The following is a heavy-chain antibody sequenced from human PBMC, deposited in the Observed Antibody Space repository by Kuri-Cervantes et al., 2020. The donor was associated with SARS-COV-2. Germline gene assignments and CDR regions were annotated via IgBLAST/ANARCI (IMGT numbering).Heavy chain of an antibody. Sequence: GESLKISCAASGFTFSSYAMHWVRQAPGKGLEYVSAISSNGGSTYYADSVKGRFTISRDNSRNTLYLQMGSLRAEDMAVYYCARKGLWSGYLNWGQGTLVTVSS. CDR3: ARKGLWSGYLN. CDR2: ISSNGGST. CDR1: GFTFSSYA. V-gene: IGHV3-64*02. J-gene: IGHJ4*02. D-gene: IGHD3-3*01.